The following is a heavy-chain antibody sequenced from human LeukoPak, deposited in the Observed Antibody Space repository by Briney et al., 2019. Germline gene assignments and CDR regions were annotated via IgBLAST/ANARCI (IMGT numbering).Heavy chain of an antibody. V-gene: IGHV3-21*01. CDR2: ISSSSSYI. CDR1: GFTFSSYS. D-gene: IGHD2-2*02. CDR3: ARGTPTYCSSTSCYTHFQH. Sequence: GGSLRLSCAASGFTFSSYSMNWVRQAPGKGLEWVSSISSSSSYIYYADSVKGRFTISRDSAKNSLYLQMNSLRAEDTAVYYCARGTPTYCSSTSCYTHFQHWGQGTLVTVSS. J-gene: IGHJ1*01.